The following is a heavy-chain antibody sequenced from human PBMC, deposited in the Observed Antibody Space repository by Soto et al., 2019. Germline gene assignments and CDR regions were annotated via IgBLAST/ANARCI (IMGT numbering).Heavy chain of an antibody. Sequence: QVQLVQSGAEVKNPGASVKVSCKTSGYTFTKYGVGWVRQAPGQGLEGMGWISGSSGNANYAEKAQGRITLTTDTSTSTAYIELRSLRSDDTAVYYCAREMAGLGGEYDYWGQGTLVTVSS. CDR1: GYTFTKYG. V-gene: IGHV1-18*01. CDR3: AREMAGLGGEYDY. J-gene: IGHJ4*02. CDR2: ISGSSGNA. D-gene: IGHD3-16*01.